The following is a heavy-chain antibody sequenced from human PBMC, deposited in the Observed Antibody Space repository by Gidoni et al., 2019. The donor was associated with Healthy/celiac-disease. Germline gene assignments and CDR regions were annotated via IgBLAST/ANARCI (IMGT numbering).Heavy chain of an antibody. CDR1: GFTFSSYA. V-gene: IGHV3-23*01. CDR3: AKGEDSSGWYGGIDY. Sequence: EVQLLESGGGLVQPGGSLRLSCAASGFTFSSYAMSWVRPAPGKGLEWVSAISGSGGSTYYADSVKGRFTISRDNSKNTLYLQMNSLRAEDTAVYYCAKGEDSSGWYGGIDYWGQGTLVTVSS. J-gene: IGHJ4*02. D-gene: IGHD6-19*01. CDR2: ISGSGGST.